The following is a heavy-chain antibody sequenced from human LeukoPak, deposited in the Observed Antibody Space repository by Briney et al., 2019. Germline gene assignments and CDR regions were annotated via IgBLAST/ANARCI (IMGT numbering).Heavy chain of an antibody. V-gene: IGHV3-23*01. D-gene: IGHD5-24*01. J-gene: IGHJ2*01. CDR3: AKGRDAYNYWYFDL. CDR1: GLTFSSYA. Sequence: GGSLRLSCAASGLTFSSYAMSWVRQAPGEGLEWVSAISGSGGSTYYVDSVKGRFTISRDNSKNTLYLQMNSLRAEDTAVYYCAKGRDAYNYWYFDLWGRGTLVTVSS. CDR2: ISGSGGST.